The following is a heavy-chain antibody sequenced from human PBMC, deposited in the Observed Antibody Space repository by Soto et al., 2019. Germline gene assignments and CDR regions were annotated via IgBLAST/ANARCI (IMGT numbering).Heavy chain of an antibody. CDR2: ISASGGST. V-gene: IGHV3-23*01. J-gene: IGHJ4*02. CDR3: AKRPLRDTTFDY. D-gene: IGHD1-26*01. CDR1: GFTFSNYA. Sequence: GGSLRLCCAASGFTFSNYAMNWVRQAPGKGLEWVSGISASGGSTNYADSVKGRFTISRDNSKNTLYLQMNSLRAEDTAVYYCAKRPLRDTTFDYWGQGTLVTVSS.